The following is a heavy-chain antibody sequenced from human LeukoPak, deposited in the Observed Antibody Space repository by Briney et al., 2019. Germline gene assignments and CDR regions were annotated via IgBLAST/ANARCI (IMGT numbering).Heavy chain of an antibody. CDR2: ISSSGSTI. D-gene: IGHD1-26*01. CDR1: GFTFSSYS. Sequence: GGSLRLSCAASGFTFSSYSMSRVRQAPGKGLEWVSYISSSGSTIYYADSVKGRFTISRDNAKNSLYLQMNSLRAEDTAVYYCARAGRGRSPDWFDPWGQGTLVTLSS. V-gene: IGHV3-48*04. CDR3: ARAGRGRSPDWFDP. J-gene: IGHJ5*02.